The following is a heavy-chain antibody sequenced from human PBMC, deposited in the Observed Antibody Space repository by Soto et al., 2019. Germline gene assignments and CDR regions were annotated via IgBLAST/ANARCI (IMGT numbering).Heavy chain of an antibody. Sequence: SETLSLTCTVSGDSLSRADYCWSWIRQAPGKGLEWIGYICYSGSTYHNPSLKSRTSMSVDTSKKQFSLTLTSVTAADTAVYYCARQGLTVKGIYYYGMDVWGQGTTVTVSS. V-gene: IGHV4-30-4*08. D-gene: IGHD4-17*01. CDR3: ARQGLTVKGIYYYGMDV. CDR2: ICYSGST. J-gene: IGHJ6*02. CDR1: GDSLSRADYC.